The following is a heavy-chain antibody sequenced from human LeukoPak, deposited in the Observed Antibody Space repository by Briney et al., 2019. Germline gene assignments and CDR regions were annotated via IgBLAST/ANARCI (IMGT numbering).Heavy chain of an antibody. J-gene: IGHJ6*02. CDR1: GGSISSSSYY. CDR3: ARECFSSICPYNNMDV. CDR2: IYSSGST. V-gene: IGHV4-39*07. Sequence: PSETLSLTCTVSGGSISSSSYYWGWIRQPPGKGLEWIGSIYSSGSTNYNPSLKSRLTMSVDTSRNQFSLKLNSVTAADTAVYYCARECFSSICPYNNMDVWGQGTTVTVSS. D-gene: IGHD2-2*01.